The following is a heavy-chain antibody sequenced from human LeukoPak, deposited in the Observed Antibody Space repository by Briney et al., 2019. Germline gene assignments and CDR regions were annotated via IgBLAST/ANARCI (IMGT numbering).Heavy chain of an antibody. V-gene: IGHV3-53*01. Sequence: GGSLRLSCAASGFPVSSNYMSWVRPAAGKGLEWVSIIYGSGSTYYADSVKGRFTISGDNSKNMVYLQLNSLRDEDTAIFYCVQIPGGGYWGQGTLVTVSS. J-gene: IGHJ4*02. CDR1: GFPVSSNY. D-gene: IGHD5-24*01. CDR2: IYGSGST. CDR3: VQIPGGGY.